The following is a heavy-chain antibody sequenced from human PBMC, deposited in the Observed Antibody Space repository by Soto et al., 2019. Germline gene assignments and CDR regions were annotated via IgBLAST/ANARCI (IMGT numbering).Heavy chain of an antibody. CDR3: EKGGANCSKDV. J-gene: IGHJ6*02. D-gene: IGHD2-15*01. CDR2: ISYDGSNK. Sequence: QPGGSLRLSCAAPGFTFSSYGMHWVRQAPGKGLEWVAVISYDGSNKYYADSVKGRFTISRDNSKNTLYLQMNSLRAEDTAVYYCEKGGANCSKDVWGQGTKVTVSS. V-gene: IGHV3-30*18. CDR1: GFTFSSYG.